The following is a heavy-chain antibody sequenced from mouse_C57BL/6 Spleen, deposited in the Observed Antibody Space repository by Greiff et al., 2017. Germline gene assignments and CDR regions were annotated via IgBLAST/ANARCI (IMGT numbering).Heavy chain of an antibody. J-gene: IGHJ4*01. Sequence: VQLKQSGAELVKPGASVKLSCTASGFNIKDYYMHWVKQRTEQGLEWIGRIDPEDGETKYAQKFQGKATITADTSSNTAYLQLSSLPSEDTAVYYCASGGHAMDYWGQGTSVTVSS. CDR3: ASGGHAMDY. CDR2: IDPEDGET. V-gene: IGHV14-2*01. CDR1: GFNIKDYY.